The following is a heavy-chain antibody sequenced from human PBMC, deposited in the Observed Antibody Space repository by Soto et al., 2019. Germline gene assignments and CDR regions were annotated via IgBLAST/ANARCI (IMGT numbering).Heavy chain of an antibody. Sequence: SETLSLTCAVSGGSITSSNWWSWVRRPPEKGLEWIGEIYPSGNVNSNPLLKSRVTISVDKAKNQFSLKMTSVTAADTAVYYCASGSQEYSSGWYMPGWFDPRGQGTLVTVSS. V-gene: IGHV4-4*02. D-gene: IGHD6-19*01. CDR3: ASGSQEYSSGWYMPGWFDP. CDR2: IYPSGNV. CDR1: GGSITSSNW. J-gene: IGHJ5*02.